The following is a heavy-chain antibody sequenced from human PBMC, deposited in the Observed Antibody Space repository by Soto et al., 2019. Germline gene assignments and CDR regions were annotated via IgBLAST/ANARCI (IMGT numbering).Heavy chain of an antibody. CDR2: TYYRSKWYN. CDR3: ARGHIIVVVVAATTSDYYYGMDV. D-gene: IGHD2-15*01. V-gene: IGHV6-1*01. CDR1: GDSVSSNSAA. Sequence: PSQTLSLTCAISGDSVSSNSAAWNWIGQSPSRGLEWLGRTYYRSKWYNDYAVSVKCRITINPDTSKNQFSLQLNSVTPEDTAVYYCARGHIIVVVVAATTSDYYYGMDVWGQGTTVPVSS. J-gene: IGHJ6*02.